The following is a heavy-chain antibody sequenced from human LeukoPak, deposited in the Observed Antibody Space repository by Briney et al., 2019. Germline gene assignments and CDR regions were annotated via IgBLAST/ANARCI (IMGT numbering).Heavy chain of an antibody. Sequence: GSLRLSCAASGFTFSSYAMHWVRQAPGKGLEWVAVISYDGSNKYYADSVKGRFTISRDNSKNTLYLQMNSLRAEDTAVYYCARVSRHNFGSFDYWGQGTLVTVSS. J-gene: IGHJ4*02. CDR2: ISYDGSNK. CDR1: GFTFSSYA. CDR3: ARVSRHNFGSFDY. D-gene: IGHD1-1*01. V-gene: IGHV3-30-3*01.